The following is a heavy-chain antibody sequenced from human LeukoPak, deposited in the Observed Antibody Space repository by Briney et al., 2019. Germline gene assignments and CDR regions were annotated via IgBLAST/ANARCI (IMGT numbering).Heavy chain of an antibody. D-gene: IGHD2-21*02. CDR1: GFTFTNHD. V-gene: IGHV3-21*01. J-gene: IGHJ3*02. CDR2: ISSSSSYI. Sequence: PGGSLRLSCAASGFTFTNHDMHWVRQAAGRGLEWVSSISSSSSYIYYADSVKGRFTISRDNAKNSLYLQMNSLRAEDTAVYYCARDRSVPLAYCGGDCYNDAFDIWGQGTMVTVSS. CDR3: ARDRSVPLAYCGGDCYNDAFDI.